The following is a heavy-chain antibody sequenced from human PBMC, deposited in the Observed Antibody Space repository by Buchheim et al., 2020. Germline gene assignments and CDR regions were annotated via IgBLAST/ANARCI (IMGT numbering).Heavy chain of an antibody. J-gene: IGHJ4*02. CDR2: ISGSGGST. V-gene: IGHV3-23*01. Sequence: EVQLLESGGGLVQPGGSLRLSCAASGFTFSSYAMSWVRQAPGKGLEWVSAISGSGGSTYYADSVKGRFTISRENSKNTLYLQMNSLRAEDTAEYYCAKSNWVNYDSSGYPDYWGQGTL. CDR1: GFTFSSYA. D-gene: IGHD3-22*01. CDR3: AKSNWVNYDSSGYPDY.